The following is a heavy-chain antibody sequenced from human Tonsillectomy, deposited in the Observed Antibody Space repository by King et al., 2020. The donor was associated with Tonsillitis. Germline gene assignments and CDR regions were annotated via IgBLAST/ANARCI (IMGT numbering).Heavy chain of an antibody. CDR1: GFTFSSYA. V-gene: IGHV3-30*04. CDR3: ARAGSGNSLHYFDY. J-gene: IGHJ4*02. Sequence: VQLVESGGGVVQPGRSLRLSCAASGFTFSSYAMHWVRQAPGKGLEWVAVISYDGSNKYYADSVKGRFTIPRDNSKNTLYLQMNSLRAEDTAVYYCARAGSGNSLHYFDYWGQGTLVTVSS. CDR2: ISYDGSNK. D-gene: IGHD4-23*01.